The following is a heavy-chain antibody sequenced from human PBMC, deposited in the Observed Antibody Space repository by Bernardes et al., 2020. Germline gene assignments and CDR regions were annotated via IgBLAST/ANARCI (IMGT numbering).Heavy chain of an antibody. J-gene: IGHJ4*02. CDR3: AKEEDSGSCSPIDY. Sequence: GGSLRLSCAASGFTFSNSAMSWVRQAPGKGLEWVSGISGSGGSTYYADSVKGRFSISRDSSKNTLDLQMNSLRAEDTAVYYCAKEEDSGSCSPIDYWGQGTLVTVSS. CDR2: ISGSGGST. D-gene: IGHD1-26*01. V-gene: IGHV3-23*01. CDR1: GFTFSNSA.